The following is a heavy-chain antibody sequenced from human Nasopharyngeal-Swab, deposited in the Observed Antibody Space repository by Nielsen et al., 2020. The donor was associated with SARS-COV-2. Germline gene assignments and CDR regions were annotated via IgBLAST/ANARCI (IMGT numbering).Heavy chain of an antibody. D-gene: IGHD3-10*01. CDR1: GFTLSSYA. CDR2: ISYDGSNK. V-gene: IGHV3-30-3*01. J-gene: IGHJ4*02. CDR3: ARVAGITMVRGVDY. Sequence: GGSLRLSCAASGFTLSSYAMHWVRQAPGKGLEWVAVISYDGSNKYYADSVKGRFTISRDNSKNTLYLQMNSLRAEDTAVYYCARVAGITMVRGVDYWGQGTLVTVSS.